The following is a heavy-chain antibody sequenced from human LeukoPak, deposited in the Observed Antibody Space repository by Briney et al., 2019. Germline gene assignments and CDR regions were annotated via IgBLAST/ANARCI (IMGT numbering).Heavy chain of an antibody. Sequence: GGSLRLSCAASGFRFSTHDLNWVRQAPGKGLECVSYISRTSTYLYYPDSVKGRFTISRDNDKNLLYLQMNNLRAEDTAVYFCAKDTRKGGYYSDYWGQGTVVTVSS. CDR1: GFRFSTHD. V-gene: IGHV3-21*01. CDR2: ISRTSTYL. J-gene: IGHJ4*02. CDR3: AKDTRKGGYYSDY. D-gene: IGHD3-22*01.